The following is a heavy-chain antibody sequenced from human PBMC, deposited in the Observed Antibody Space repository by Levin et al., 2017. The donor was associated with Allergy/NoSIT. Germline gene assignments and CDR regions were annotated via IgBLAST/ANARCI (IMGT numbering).Heavy chain of an antibody. Sequence: PGGSLRLSCAASGFTFSNAWMSWVRQAPGKGLEWVGRIKSKTDGGTTDYAAPVKGRFTISRDDSKNTLYLQMNSLKTEDTAVYYCTTDLLGGGYFDYWGQGTLVTVSS. CDR2: IKSKTDGGTT. V-gene: IGHV3-15*01. D-gene: IGHD1-26*01. CDR3: TTDLLGGGYFDY. CDR1: GFTFSNAW. J-gene: IGHJ4*02.